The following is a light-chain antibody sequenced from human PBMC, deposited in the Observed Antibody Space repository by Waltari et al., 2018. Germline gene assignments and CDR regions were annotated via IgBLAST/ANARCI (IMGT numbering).Light chain of an antibody. CDR1: QSISSY. J-gene: IGKJ1*01. CDR3: QQYHTYKM. V-gene: IGKV1-5*01. Sequence: DIQMTQSPSSLSASVGDRVTITCRASQSISSYLNWYQQKPGKAPKLLICDASSLEYGVPSRFSGSGYGTEFTLTISSLQPDDSATYYCQQYHTYKMFGQGTKVEI. CDR2: DAS.